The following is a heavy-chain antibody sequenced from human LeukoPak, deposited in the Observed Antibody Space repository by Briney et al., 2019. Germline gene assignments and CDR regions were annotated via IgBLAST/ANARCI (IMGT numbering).Heavy chain of an antibody. CDR3: VKDEYCSSTSCYARFDY. J-gene: IGHJ4*02. CDR2: ISSNGGST. V-gene: IGHV3-64D*06. CDR1: GFTFSSYA. D-gene: IGHD2-2*01. Sequence: GGSLKLSCSASGFTFSSYAMHWVRQAPGKGLEYVSAISSNGGSTYYADSVKGRFTISRDNSKNTLYLQMSSLRAEDTAVYYCVKDEYCSSTSCYARFDYWGQGTLVTVSS.